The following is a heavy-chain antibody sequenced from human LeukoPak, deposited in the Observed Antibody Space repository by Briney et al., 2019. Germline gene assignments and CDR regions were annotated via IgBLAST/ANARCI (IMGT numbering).Heavy chain of an antibody. CDR1: GGSVSDSNSY. CDR2: IYYSGNT. J-gene: IGHJ3*02. V-gene: IGHV4-39*01. CDR3: ARRPDYRSGLYFHAFDM. Sequence: TSETLSLTCTVSGGSVSDSNSYWGWIRQPPGKGLEWIANIYYSGNTFYNPSLKSRVTISLDASKNQFSVTLTSVTATDTAVYYCARRPDYRSGLYFHAFDMWGQGTVVTVTS. D-gene: IGHD4-11*01.